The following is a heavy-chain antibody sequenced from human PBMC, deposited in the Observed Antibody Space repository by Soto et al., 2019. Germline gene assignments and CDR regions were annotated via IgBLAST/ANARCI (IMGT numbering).Heavy chain of an antibody. V-gene: IGHV4-31*03. CDR2: IYYSGST. CDR1: GGSISSGGYY. J-gene: IGHJ6*02. Sequence: QVQLQESGPGLVKPSQTLSLTCTVSGGSISSGGYYWSWIRQHPGKGLEWIGYIYYSGSTYYNPSLKSRVTISVDTSKNQFSLKLSSVTAADTAVYYCAREDYSNLYYYYGMDVWGQGTTVTLSS. CDR3: AREDYSNLYYYYGMDV. D-gene: IGHD4-4*01.